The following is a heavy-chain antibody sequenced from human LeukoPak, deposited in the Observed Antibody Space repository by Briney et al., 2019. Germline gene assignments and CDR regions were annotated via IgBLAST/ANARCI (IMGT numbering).Heavy chain of an antibody. CDR3: ARGDYSGRPDY. V-gene: IGHV1-46*01. CDR2: INPSGSST. D-gene: IGHD1-26*01. Sequence: ASVKVSCKASGYTFTSYYMHWVRQAPGQGLEWMVIINPSGSSTTYAQKFQGRVTMTRDTSTSTVYMELSSLRSEDTAVYYCARGDYSGRPDYWGQGTPVTVSS. CDR1: GYTFTSYY. J-gene: IGHJ4*02.